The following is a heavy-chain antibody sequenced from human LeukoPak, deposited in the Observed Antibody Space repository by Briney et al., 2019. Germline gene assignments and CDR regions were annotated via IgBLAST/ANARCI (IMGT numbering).Heavy chain of an antibody. CDR1: GFTFSSYS. Sequence: GGSLRLSCAASGFTFSSYSMNWVRQAPGKGLEWVSSISSSSSYIYYADSVKGRFTISRDNANNTLYLQMDSLRAEDTAVYYCAGGGDGGSYRENYGGRGTLVTV. CDR3: AGGGDGGSYRENY. V-gene: IGHV3-21*01. J-gene: IGHJ4*02. CDR2: ISSSSSYI. D-gene: IGHD1-26*01.